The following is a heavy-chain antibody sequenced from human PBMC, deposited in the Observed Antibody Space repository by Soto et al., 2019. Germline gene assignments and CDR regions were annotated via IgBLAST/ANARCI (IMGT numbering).Heavy chain of an antibody. Sequence: EVQLVESGGGLVQPGRSLRLSCVVSGFTFDDYAMHWVRQAPGKGLEWVSSITWNSGNLGYADSVKGRFTISRDNAKNSLYLQMNSLRPEDTALYYCATDIGDNSAYDYWGQGTQVTVSS. J-gene: IGHJ4*02. CDR1: GFTFDDYA. D-gene: IGHD3-22*01. V-gene: IGHV3-9*01. CDR2: ITWNSGNL. CDR3: ATDIGDNSAYDY.